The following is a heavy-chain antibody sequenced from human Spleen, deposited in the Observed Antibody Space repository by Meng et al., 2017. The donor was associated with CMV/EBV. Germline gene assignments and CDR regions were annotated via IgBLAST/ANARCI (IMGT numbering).Heavy chain of an antibody. CDR1: GRSVSSGIYY. J-gene: IGHJ6*02. V-gene: IGHV4-61*01. Sequence: SETLSLTCTVSGRSVSSGIYYWSWIRQPPGKGLEWIGYIYYSGHTNYNPSLKSRVTISVDTSKNQFSLKLSSVTAADTAVYYCARAFHSLYYYYYGMDVWGQGTTVTVSS. D-gene: IGHD5-18*01. CDR2: IYYSGHT. CDR3: ARAFHSLYYYYYGMDV.